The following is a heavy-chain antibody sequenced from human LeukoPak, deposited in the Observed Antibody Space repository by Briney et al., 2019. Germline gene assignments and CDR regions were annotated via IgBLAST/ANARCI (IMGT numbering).Heavy chain of an antibody. CDR2: INHSGRT. V-gene: IGHV4-34*01. D-gene: IGHD2-2*01. J-gene: IGHJ4*02. Sequence: SETLSLTCAVSGGSLSGSYCTWVRQSPAEGLDWIGEINHSGRTNYNPSLQSRVTISLDTTRSQFSLILRSVTAADTAVYYCARDPCSSINCPLRFWGQGTLVTVSS. CDR1: GGSLSGSY. CDR3: ARDPCSSINCPLRF.